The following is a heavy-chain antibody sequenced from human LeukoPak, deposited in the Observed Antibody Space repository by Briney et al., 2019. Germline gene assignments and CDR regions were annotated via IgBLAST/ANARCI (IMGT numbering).Heavy chain of an antibody. CDR2: ISGSSSYI. Sequence: GGSLRLSCAASGFTFSDYYMSWIRQAPGKGLEWVSSISGSSSYIYYADSVKGRFTISRDNAKNSLYLQMNSLRAEDTAVYYCARRRYSSGRSRSYYYYYYMDVWGKGTTVTVSS. CDR1: GFTFSDYY. D-gene: IGHD6-19*01. J-gene: IGHJ6*03. CDR3: ARRRYSSGRSRSYYYYYYMDV. V-gene: IGHV3-11*06.